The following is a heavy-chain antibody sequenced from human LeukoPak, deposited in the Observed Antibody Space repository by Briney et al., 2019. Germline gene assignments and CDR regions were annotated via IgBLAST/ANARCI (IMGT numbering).Heavy chain of an antibody. CDR2: INPKSGGT. J-gene: IGHJ6*03. CDR3: ARGDYGSGSHYSPNSYHMDV. Sequence: ASVKVSCKASGYSFTGHYMHWVRQAPGQGLEWMGWINPKSGGTNYAQKFQGRVTMTRDTSISTSYMELSRLRSDDTAVYYCARGDYGSGSHYSPNSYHMDVWGKGTTVTVSS. CDR1: GYSFTGHY. V-gene: IGHV1-2*02. D-gene: IGHD3-10*01.